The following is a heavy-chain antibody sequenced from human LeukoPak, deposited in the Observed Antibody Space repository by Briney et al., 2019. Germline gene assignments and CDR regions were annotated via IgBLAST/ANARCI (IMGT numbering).Heavy chain of an antibody. Sequence: PGGSLRLSCAASGFSFSTYAMHWVRQAPGKGLEWVSGISGSGGSTYYADSVKGWFTISRDNSKNTLYLQMNSLRAEDTAVYYCAKDQYSSGWYNSLPSDYWGQGTLVTVSS. V-gene: IGHV3-23*01. D-gene: IGHD6-19*01. CDR3: AKDQYSSGWYNSLPSDY. CDR2: ISGSGGST. CDR1: GFSFSTYA. J-gene: IGHJ4*02.